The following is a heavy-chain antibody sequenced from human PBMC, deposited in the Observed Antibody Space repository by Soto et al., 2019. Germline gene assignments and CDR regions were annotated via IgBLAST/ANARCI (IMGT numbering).Heavy chain of an antibody. CDR1: GFTFSNYA. CDR2: ISGTGGST. CDR3: AKERSWNAADC. J-gene: IGHJ4*02. V-gene: IGHV3-23*01. D-gene: IGHD1-1*01. Sequence: EVQLLESGGGLVQPGGSLRLSCAASGFTFSNYAMSWVRQAPGRGLEWVSIISGTGGSTYYADSVKGRFTISRDNSKNTLYLQLNSLSAEDKALYYCAKERSWNAADCWGQGDMGTIFS.